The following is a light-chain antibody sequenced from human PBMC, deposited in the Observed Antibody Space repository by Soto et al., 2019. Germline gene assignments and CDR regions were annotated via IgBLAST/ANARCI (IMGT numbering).Light chain of an antibody. CDR3: AAWDDSLNGQV. V-gene: IGLV1-44*01. J-gene: IGLJ1*01. CDR2: IND. CDR1: SSNIGSNT. Sequence: QPVLTQPPSASGTPGQRITISCSGSSSNIGSNTVNWYQQLPGTAPKLLIYINDQRPSGVPARFSGSKSDTSASLAISGLQSEDEADYYCAAWDDSLNGQVFGTGTKLTVL.